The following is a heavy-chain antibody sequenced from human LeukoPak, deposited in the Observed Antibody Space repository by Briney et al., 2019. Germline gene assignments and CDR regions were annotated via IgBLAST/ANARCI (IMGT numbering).Heavy chain of an antibody. Sequence: GESLKISCEGSGYSFSSYWIGWVRQMPGKGLEWMGIIYPGDSDTRYSPSFQGQVPISADESINTIYLQWSSLKASDTALYYCARLMGVTASDYWGQGTLVTVSS. J-gene: IGHJ4*02. V-gene: IGHV5-51*01. CDR3: ARLMGVTASDY. CDR2: IYPGDSDT. CDR1: GYSFSSYW. D-gene: IGHD3-10*01.